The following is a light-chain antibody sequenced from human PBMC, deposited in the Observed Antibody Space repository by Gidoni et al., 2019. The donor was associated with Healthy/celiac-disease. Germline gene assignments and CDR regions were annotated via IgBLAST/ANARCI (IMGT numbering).Light chain of an antibody. J-gene: IGKJ4*01. V-gene: IGKV4-1*01. CDR2: WAS. CDR3: QQYYSTPPT. CDR1: QSVLYSANNKNY. Sequence: IVMTQPPDSMAVSLGERATINCKSSQSVLYSANNKNYLAWYQQKPGQPPKLLIYWASTRESGVPDRFSGSGSGTDFTLTISSLQAEDVAVYYCQQYYSTPPTFGGGTKVEIK.